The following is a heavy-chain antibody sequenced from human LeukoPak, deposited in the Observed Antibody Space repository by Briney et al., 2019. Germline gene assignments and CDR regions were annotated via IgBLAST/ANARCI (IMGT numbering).Heavy chain of an antibody. D-gene: IGHD5-24*01. Sequence: PSETLSLTCTVSGGSISSYYWSWIRQPPGKGLEWIGYIYYSGSTNYNPSLKSRVTISVDTSKNQFSLKLSSVTAADTAVYYCARQKGRWLQFYYFDYWGQGTLVTVSS. CDR1: GGSISSYY. J-gene: IGHJ4*02. CDR3: ARQKGRWLQFYYFDY. V-gene: IGHV4-59*08. CDR2: IYYSGST.